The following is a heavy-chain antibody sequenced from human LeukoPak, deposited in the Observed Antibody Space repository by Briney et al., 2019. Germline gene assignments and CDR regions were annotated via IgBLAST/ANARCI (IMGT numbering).Heavy chain of an antibody. V-gene: IGHV4-59*08. Sequence: SETLSLTCTVSGGSISSNYWSWIRQPPGKGLEWIGYISYTGSTNYNPSLRRRVTISVDTSKSQFSLKLSSVTAADTAVYYCARLYSGSLDYWGQGTLVTVSS. CDR2: ISYTGST. D-gene: IGHD3-10*01. CDR1: GGSISSNY. J-gene: IGHJ4*02. CDR3: ARLYSGSLDY.